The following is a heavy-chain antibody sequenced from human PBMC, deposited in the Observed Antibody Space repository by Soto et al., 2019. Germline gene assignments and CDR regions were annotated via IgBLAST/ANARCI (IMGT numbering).Heavy chain of an antibody. CDR2: INPSGGST. J-gene: IGHJ6*02. D-gene: IGHD1-7*01. CDR1: GYTFTSYY. V-gene: IGHV1-46*01. CDR3: AREPRGTGTTTSPGGMDV. Sequence: VASVKVSCKASGYTFTSYYMHWVRQAPGQGLEWMGIINPSGGSTSYAQKFQGRVTMTRGTSTSTVYMELSSLRSEDTAVYYCAREPRGTGTTTSPGGMDVWGQGTTVTVSS.